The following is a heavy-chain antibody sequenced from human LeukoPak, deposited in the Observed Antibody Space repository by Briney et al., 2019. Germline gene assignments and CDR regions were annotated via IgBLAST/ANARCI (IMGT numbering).Heavy chain of an antibody. CDR2: VNGDGST. J-gene: IGHJ4*02. CDR1: RGSSSGYY. CDR3: ASPATGNRDGFDY. D-gene: IGHD5-24*01. V-gene: IGHV4-34*01. Sequence: PSETLSLTCAVYRGSSSGYYWSWIRQPPGMGLEWIGDVNGDGSTSYNPSLQTRVSISGDTSENQLSLKLTSVSAADTAVYYCASPATGNRDGFDYWSQGTLVSVSS.